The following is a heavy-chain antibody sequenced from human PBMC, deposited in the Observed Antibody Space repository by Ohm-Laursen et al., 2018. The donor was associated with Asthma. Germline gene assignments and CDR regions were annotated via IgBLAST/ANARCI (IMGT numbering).Heavy chain of an antibody. CDR1: GYTFSRYS. J-gene: IGHJ1*01. V-gene: IGHV3-21*01. D-gene: IGHD1-26*01. CDR2: ISTASTFI. CDR3: ARIGPEWELPGREYSLHH. Sequence: SLRLSCSALGYTFSRYSIHWVRQVPGKGLEWVASISTASTFIYYADSVRGRFTTSRDNAKNSVYLQMSSLRAEDTALYYCARIGPEWELPGREYSLHHWGEGTLVTVSS.